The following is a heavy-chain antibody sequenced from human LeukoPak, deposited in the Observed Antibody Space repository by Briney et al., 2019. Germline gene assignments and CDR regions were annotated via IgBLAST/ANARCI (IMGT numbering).Heavy chain of an antibody. V-gene: IGHV1-2*02. CDR2: INPNSRGT. D-gene: IGHD3-10*01. Sequence: GPSVKVSCKASGYTLTDYFMDWVRQAPGQGLEWMGWINPNSRGTKNEQKFQGRVTMTRDTSISTAYMELSSLRSDDTAIYYCARASIDGSGRHYFDYWGQGTLVTVSS. J-gene: IGHJ4*02. CDR3: ARASIDGSGRHYFDY. CDR1: GYTLTDYF.